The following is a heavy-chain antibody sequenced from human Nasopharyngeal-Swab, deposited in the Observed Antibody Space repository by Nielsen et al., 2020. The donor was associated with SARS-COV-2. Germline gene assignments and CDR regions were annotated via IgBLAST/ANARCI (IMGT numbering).Heavy chain of an antibody. V-gene: IGHV7-4-1*02. CDR3: ARVDGDNRVY. D-gene: IGHD4-17*01. J-gene: IGHJ4*02. CDR2: ISSDSGSA. Sequence: WGGQAPGQGLEWMGWISSDSGSARYGQGFTGRYVLSLDTSVSTSDLQISSLRAEDTAVYYCARVDGDNRVYWGQGTLVTVSS.